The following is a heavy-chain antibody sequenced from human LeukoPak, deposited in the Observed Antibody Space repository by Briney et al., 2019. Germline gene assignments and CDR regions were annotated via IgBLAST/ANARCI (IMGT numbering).Heavy chain of an antibody. D-gene: IGHD3-16*01. CDR1: GFTFSTYA. Sequence: PGGSLRLSCTASGFTFSTYAMIWVRQAPGKGLEWVSSISRTSEYIHYADSVRGRFAISRDNAKNSVYLQMNSLRAEDTAVYFCAGGGDFDYWGQGILVTVSA. CDR2: ISRTSEYI. J-gene: IGHJ4*02. V-gene: IGHV3-21*01. CDR3: AGGGDFDY.